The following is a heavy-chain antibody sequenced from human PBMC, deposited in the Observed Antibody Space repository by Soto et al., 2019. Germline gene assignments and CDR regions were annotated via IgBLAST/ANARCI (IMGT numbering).Heavy chain of an antibody. V-gene: IGHV3-15*07. CDR3: TTAGTKGIELLHRGQAAFDS. CDR1: GFTFANAW. Sequence: EVQLVESGGGLVKPGGSLRLSCAASGFTFANAWMNWVRQAPGRGLDWVGRSKGGTTEYAAPVEGRFSISRYDSRNTLYLLMNFLKSEDTAVYYCTTAGTKGIELLHRGQAAFDSWAPGTLVTVSS. J-gene: IGHJ3*02. CDR2: SKGGTT. D-gene: IGHD3-10*01.